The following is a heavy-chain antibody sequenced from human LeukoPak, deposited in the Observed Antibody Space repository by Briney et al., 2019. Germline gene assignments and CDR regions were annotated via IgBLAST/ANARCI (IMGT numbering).Heavy chain of an antibody. V-gene: IGHV2-5*02. J-gene: IGHJ5*02. CDR3: AHRPIAAAGTRWFDP. CDR2: IYWDDDK. Sequence: SGPTLVNPTQPLTLTCTFSGFSLSTSGVGVGWIRQPPEKALEWLALIYWDDDKRYSPSLKSRLTITKDTSKNQVVLTMTNMDPVDTATYYCAHRPIAAAGTRWFDPWGQGTLVTVSS. D-gene: IGHD6-13*01. CDR1: GFSLSTSGVG.